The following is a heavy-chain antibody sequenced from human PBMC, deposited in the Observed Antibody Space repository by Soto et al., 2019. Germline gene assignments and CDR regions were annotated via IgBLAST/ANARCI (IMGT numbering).Heavy chain of an antibody. CDR3: AKPDALGYCSSTSCYGFDY. J-gene: IGHJ4*02. V-gene: IGHV1-18*01. CDR1: GYTFTSYG. D-gene: IGHD2-2*01. Sequence: QVQLVQSGAEVKKPGASVKVSCKASGYTFTSYGISWVRQAPGQGLEWMGWISAYTGNTNYAQILQGRVTMTTDTSTGKAQMEVRRLRSDDTAVYYCAKPDALGYCSSTSCYGFDYWGQGTLVTVSS. CDR2: ISAYTGNT.